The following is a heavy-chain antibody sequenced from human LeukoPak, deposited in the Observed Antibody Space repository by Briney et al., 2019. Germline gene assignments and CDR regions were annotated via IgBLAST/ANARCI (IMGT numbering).Heavy chain of an antibody. CDR1: GYTFTGYY. V-gene: IGHV1-2*02. CDR3: ARENYGGNSVFDY. D-gene: IGHD4-23*01. CDR2: INPNSGGT. Sequence: ASVKVSCKASGYTFTGYYMHWVRQAPGQGLEWMGWINPNSGGTNYAQKFQGRVTMTRDTSISTAYMELSRLRSDNTAVYYCARENYGGNSVFDYWGQGTLVTVSS. J-gene: IGHJ4*02.